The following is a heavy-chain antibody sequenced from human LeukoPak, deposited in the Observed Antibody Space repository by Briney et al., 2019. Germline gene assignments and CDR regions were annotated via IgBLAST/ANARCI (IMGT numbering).Heavy chain of an antibody. V-gene: IGHV1-2*02. CDR1: GYTFTGYY. Sequence: ASVKVSCKASGYTFTGYYMHWVRQAPGQGLEWMGWINPNSGGTNYAQKFQGRVTMTRDTSISTAYMELSRLRSDDTAVYYCAKRSSYYDSSGYYYPLDYWGQGTLVTVSS. CDR3: AKRSSYYDSSGYYYPLDY. D-gene: IGHD3-22*01. CDR2: INPNSGGT. J-gene: IGHJ4*02.